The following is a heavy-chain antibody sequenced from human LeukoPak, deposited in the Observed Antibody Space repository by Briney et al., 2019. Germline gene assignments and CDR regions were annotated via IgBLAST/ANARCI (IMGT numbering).Heavy chain of an antibody. D-gene: IGHD6-13*01. CDR3: ARDRGIAAPMDV. V-gene: IGHV3-66*02. J-gene: IGHJ6*03. CDR2: IYSGGST. Sequence: GGSLRLSCAASGFTVSSNYMSWVRQAPGKGLEWVSVIYSGGSTYFADSVKGRFTISRDNSKNTLYLQMNSLRAEDTAVYYCARDRGIAAPMDVWGKGTTVTVSS. CDR1: GFTVSSNY.